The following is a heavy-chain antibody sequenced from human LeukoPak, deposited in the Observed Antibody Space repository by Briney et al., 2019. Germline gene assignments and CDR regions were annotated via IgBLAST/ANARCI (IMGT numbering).Heavy chain of an antibody. CDR1: GFTFSSHY. V-gene: IGHV3-53*01. CDR3: AKAPVTTCRGAYCYPFDY. D-gene: IGHD2-21*01. J-gene: IGHJ4*02. CDR2: IYLDHTT. Sequence: GGSLRLSCAASGFTFSSHYMSWVRQAPGKGLEWVSMIYLDHTTYYSDSVKGRFTISRDNSRDTLYLQMNRLRPEDAAVYYCAKAPVTTCRGAYCYPFDYWGQGTLVTVSS.